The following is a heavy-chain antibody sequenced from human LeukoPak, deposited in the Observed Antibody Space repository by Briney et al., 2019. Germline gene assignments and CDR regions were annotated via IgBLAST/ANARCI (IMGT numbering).Heavy chain of an antibody. J-gene: IGHJ4*02. Sequence: GGSLRLSRAASGFTFSSYTMNWVRQAPGKGLEWVSSLNSDGSDIYYADSVKGRFTISRDNAKNSLYLQMNSLTAEDTAVYYCTSGFWGQGTLVTVSS. CDR2: LNSDGSDI. V-gene: IGHV3-21*01. CDR3: TSGF. CDR1: GFTFSSYT. D-gene: IGHD5-12*01.